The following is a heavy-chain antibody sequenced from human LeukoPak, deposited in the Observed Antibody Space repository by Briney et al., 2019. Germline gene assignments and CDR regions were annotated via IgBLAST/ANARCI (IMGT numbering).Heavy chain of an antibody. CDR3: AKANPPVGIPGYFDL. CDR1: GFTFDDYA. Sequence: GGSLRLSCAASGFTFDDYAMHWVRQAPGKGLEWVSGISWNSGSIGYADSVKGRFTISRDNAKNSLYLQMNSLRAEDTALYYCAKANPPVGIPGYFDLWGRGTLVTVSS. D-gene: IGHD1-14*01. V-gene: IGHV3-9*01. J-gene: IGHJ2*01. CDR2: ISWNSGSI.